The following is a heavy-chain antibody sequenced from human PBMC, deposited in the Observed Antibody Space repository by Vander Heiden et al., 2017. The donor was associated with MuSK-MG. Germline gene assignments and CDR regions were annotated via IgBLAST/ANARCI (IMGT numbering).Heavy chain of an antibody. D-gene: IGHD2-15*01. CDR1: GGSISSYY. V-gene: IGHV4-4*07. Sequence: QVQLQESGPGLVKPSETLSLTCTVSGGSISSYYWSWIRQPAGKGLEWIGRIYTSGSTNDNPSLKSRVTMSVDTSKNQFSLKLSSVTAADTAVYYCAREKTALKRYCSGGSCYYNWFDPWGQGTLVTVSS. J-gene: IGHJ5*02. CDR3: AREKTALKRYCSGGSCYYNWFDP. CDR2: IYTSGST.